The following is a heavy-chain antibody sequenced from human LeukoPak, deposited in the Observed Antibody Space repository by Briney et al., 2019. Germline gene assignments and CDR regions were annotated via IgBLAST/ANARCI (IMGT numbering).Heavy chain of an antibody. V-gene: IGHV3-30*02. CDR1: GFTFSNYG. D-gene: IGHD4-17*01. J-gene: IGHJ4*02. CDR2: IRYDGSNK. CDR3: AKVLLYYGDYDPFDY. Sequence: GGSLRLSCAASGFTFSNYGMHWVRQAPGKGLAWVVFIRYDGSNKYYADSVKGRFTISRDTSKNTLYLQMNSLRAEDTAVYYCAKVLLYYGDYDPFDYWGQGTLVTVSS.